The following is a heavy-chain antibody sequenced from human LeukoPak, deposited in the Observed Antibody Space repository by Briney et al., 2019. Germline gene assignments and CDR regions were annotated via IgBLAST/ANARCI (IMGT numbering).Heavy chain of an antibody. D-gene: IGHD5-18*01. CDR2: ISAYNGNT. CDR1: GYTFTSYG. CDR3: AIRGYSYGPSAFDI. J-gene: IGHJ3*02. Sequence: GASVKVSCKASGYTFTSYGISWVRQAPGQGLEWMGWISAYNGNTNYAQKLQGRVTMTTDTPTSTAYMELRSLRSDDTAVYYCAIRGYSYGPSAFDIWGQGTMVTVSS. V-gene: IGHV1-18*01.